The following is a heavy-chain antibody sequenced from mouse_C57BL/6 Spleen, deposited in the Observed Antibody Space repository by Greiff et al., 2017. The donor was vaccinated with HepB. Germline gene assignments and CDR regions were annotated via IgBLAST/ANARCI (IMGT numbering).Heavy chain of an antibody. J-gene: IGHJ3*01. V-gene: IGHV1-82*01. CDR2: IYPGDGDT. Sequence: QVHVKQSGPELVKPGASVKISCKASGYAFSSSWMNWVKQRPGKGLEWIGRIYPGDGDTNYNGKFKGKATLTADKSSSTAYMQLSSLTSEDSAVYFCARSYYDYAFAYWGQGTLVTVSA. CDR3: ARSYYDYAFAY. CDR1: GYAFSSSW. D-gene: IGHD2-4*01.